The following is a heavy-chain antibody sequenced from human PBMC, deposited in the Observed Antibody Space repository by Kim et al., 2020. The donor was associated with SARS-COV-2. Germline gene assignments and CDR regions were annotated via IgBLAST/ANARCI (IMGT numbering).Heavy chain of an antibody. CDR2: ICYSCIS. Sequence: SETLSLTCTVSGGSISSGGYYWIWIPQHPGKVLVFFVYICYSCISYYTPSLTSLVTLSVDTYHTLFSLTLSFFTAADTALYYFADLLLRIIMIVVCSHW. D-gene: IGHD3-22*01. J-gene: IGHJ5*01. V-gene: IGHV4-31*01. CDR1: GGSISSGGYY. CDR3: ADLLLRIIMIVVCSHW.